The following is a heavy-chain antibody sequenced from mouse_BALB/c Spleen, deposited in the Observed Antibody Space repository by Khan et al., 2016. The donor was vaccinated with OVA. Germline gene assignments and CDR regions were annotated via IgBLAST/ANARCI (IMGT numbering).Heavy chain of an antibody. CDR3: ARPPFTTAWYFDV. CDR2: ISSGGSYT. V-gene: IGHV5-9-3*01. J-gene: IGHJ1*01. D-gene: IGHD1-2*01. CDR1: GFTFSSYA. Sequence: EVELVESGGGLVKPGGSLKLSCAASGFTFSSYAMSWVRQTPEKRLEWVATISSGGSYTYFPDSVKGRFTISRDHAKNTLYLQMSSLRSEDTARYYCARPPFTTAWYFDVWGAGTTVTVSS.